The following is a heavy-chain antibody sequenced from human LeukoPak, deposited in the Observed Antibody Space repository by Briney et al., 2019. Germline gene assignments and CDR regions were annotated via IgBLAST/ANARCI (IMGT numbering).Heavy chain of an antibody. D-gene: IGHD4-17*01. V-gene: IGHV4-59*01. CDR3: ARDLRSGAFDI. CDR2: IYYSGST. CDR1: GGSFSGYY. J-gene: IGHJ3*02. Sequence: SETLSLTCAVYGGSFSGYYWSWIRQPPGKGLEWIGYIYYSGSTNYNPSLKSRVTISVDTSKNQFSLKLSSVTAADTAVYYCARDLRSGAFDIWGQGTMVTVSS.